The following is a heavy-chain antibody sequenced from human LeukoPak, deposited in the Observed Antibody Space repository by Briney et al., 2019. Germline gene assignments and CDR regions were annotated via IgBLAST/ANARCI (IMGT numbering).Heavy chain of an antibody. V-gene: IGHV3-11*01. Sequence: GGSLRLSCAASGFTFSNAWMSWIRQAPGKGLEWVSYISSSGTTIYYADSVKGRFTISRDNAKNSLHLQMNSLRAEDTAVYYCARRRDSGSLQHFDYWGQGTLVTVSS. D-gene: IGHD1-26*01. J-gene: IGHJ4*02. CDR2: ISSSGTTI. CDR3: ARRRDSGSLQHFDY. CDR1: GFTFSNAW.